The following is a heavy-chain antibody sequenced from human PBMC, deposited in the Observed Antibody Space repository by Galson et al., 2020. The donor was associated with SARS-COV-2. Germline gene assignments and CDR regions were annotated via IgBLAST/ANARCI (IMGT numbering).Heavy chain of an antibody. CDR1: GFIFNTYD. CDR3: VQGGWLDY. J-gene: IGHJ4*02. Sequence: GGSLRLSCVASGFIFNTYDMTWVRQAPGKGLECVSRIGGGGISTHYADSVRGRFTISRDNSKNTLYLQMNSLRAEDTAVYFCVQGGWLDYWGQGTLVSVSS. CDR2: IGGGGIST. V-gene: IGHV3-23*01. D-gene: IGHD6-19*01.